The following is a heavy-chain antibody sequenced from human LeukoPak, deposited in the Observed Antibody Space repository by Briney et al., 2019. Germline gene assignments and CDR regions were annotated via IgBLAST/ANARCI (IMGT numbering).Heavy chain of an antibody. CDR1: GYTFTGYY. D-gene: IGHD4-23*01. J-gene: IGHJ3*02. V-gene: IGHV1-2*02. CDR3: ATSTTVARLAAFDI. CDR2: INPNSGGT. Sequence: ASVKVSCKAPGYTFTGYYMHWVRQAPGQGLEWMGWINPNSGGTNYAQKFQGRVTMTRDTSISTAYMELSRLRSDDTAVYYCATSTTVARLAAFDIWGQGTMVTVSS.